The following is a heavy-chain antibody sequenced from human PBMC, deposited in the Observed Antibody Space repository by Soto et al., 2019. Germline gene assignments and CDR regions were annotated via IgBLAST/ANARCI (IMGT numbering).Heavy chain of an antibody. CDR1: GGSISSGGYY. Sequence: QVQLQESGPGLVKPSQTLSLTCTVSGGSISSGGYYWSWIRQHPGKGLEWIGYIYYSGSTYYNPSHKNRVAISVDTSNKQFALKLSSVTAADTAVYYCAGGGGYPSGDPNWFDPWGQGTLVTVSS. CDR2: IYYSGST. J-gene: IGHJ5*02. CDR3: AGGGGYPSGDPNWFDP. V-gene: IGHV4-31*03. D-gene: IGHD3-22*01.